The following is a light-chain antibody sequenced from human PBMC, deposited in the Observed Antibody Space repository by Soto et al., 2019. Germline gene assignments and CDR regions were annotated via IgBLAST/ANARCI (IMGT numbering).Light chain of an antibody. J-gene: IGKJ1*01. CDR1: QSVYSTY. V-gene: IGKV3-20*01. CDR3: QQYGSSPST. CDR2: GSS. Sequence: EIVLTQSPGTLSLSPGDTATLSCRASQSVYSTYLAWYQHKVGQAPRLLIYGSSTRATGIPDRFSGSGSGTDFTLPIRRLEPEDFAVYYCQQYGSSPSTFGQGTKVEVK.